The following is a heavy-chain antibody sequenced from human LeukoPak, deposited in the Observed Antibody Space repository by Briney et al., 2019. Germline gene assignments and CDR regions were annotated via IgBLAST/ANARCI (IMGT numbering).Heavy chain of an antibody. D-gene: IGHD3-9*01. J-gene: IGHJ1*01. CDR2: ISSSSTI. CDR1: GFIFSPYA. CDR3: ARDGHYDILTGYFQD. V-gene: IGHV3-69-1*01. Sequence: GGSLRLSCAASGFIFSPYAMSWVRQAPGKGLEWVSYISSSSTIYYADSVKGRFTISRDNAKNSLYLQMNSLRAEDTAVYYCARDGHYDILTGYFQDWGQGTLVTVSS.